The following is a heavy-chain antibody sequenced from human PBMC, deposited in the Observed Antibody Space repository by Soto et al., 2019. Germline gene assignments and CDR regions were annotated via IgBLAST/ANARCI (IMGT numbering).Heavy chain of an antibody. J-gene: IGHJ4*02. V-gene: IGHV4-59*01. CDR2: IYYTGTT. Sequence: SETLSLTCTVSGSPISSYNWTWFRQPPGQGLEWVGYIYYTGTTTYNPSLKSRVNVSVDTSTGTAYMELRSLTSDDTAVYYCARDQVFPDYWGQGTLVTVSS. CDR1: GSPISSYN. CDR3: ARDQVFPDY.